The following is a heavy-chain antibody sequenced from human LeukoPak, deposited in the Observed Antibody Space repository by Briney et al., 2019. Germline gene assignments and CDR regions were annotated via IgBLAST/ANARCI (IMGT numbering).Heavy chain of an antibody. Sequence: PGASLRLSCAASGFTFSSYAMSWVRQAPGKGLEWVSAISGSGGSTYYADSVKGRFTISRDNSKNTLYLQMNSLRAEDTAVYYCAKDSSGWYHYFDYWGQGTLVTVSS. J-gene: IGHJ4*02. CDR2: ISGSGGST. D-gene: IGHD6-19*01. CDR1: GFTFSSYA. V-gene: IGHV3-23*01. CDR3: AKDSSGWYHYFDY.